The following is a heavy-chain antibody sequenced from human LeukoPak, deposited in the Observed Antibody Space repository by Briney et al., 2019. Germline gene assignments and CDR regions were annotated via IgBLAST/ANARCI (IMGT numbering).Heavy chain of an antibody. CDR1: GGSVSSGSYY. CDR3: ARAHDLPYYFDY. Sequence: PSETLSLTCTVSGGSVSSGSYYWSWIRQPPGKGLEWIGYIYYSGSTNYNPSLKNRVTISVHTSKNQFSLKLSSVTAADTAVYYCARAHDLPYYFDYWGQGTLVTVSS. V-gene: IGHV4-61*01. J-gene: IGHJ4*02. CDR2: IYYSGST.